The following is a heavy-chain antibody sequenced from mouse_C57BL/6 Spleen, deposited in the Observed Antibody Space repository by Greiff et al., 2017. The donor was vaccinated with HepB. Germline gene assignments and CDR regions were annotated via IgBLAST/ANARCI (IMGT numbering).Heavy chain of an antibody. CDR3: ATPLSYAMDY. D-gene: IGHD2-3*01. Sequence: EVQLQQSGPGLVKPSQSLSLTCSVTGYSITSGYYWNWIRQFPGNKLEWLGYISYDGSNKYNPSLKNRISITRDTSKNQFFLKLNSVTTEDTATYYCATPLSYAMDYWGQGTSVTVSS. CDR2: ISYDGSN. V-gene: IGHV3-6*01. CDR1: GYSITSGYY. J-gene: IGHJ4*01.